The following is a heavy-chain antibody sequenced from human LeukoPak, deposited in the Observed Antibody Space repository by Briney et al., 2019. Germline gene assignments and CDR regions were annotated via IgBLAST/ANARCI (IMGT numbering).Heavy chain of an antibody. V-gene: IGHV3-20*04. D-gene: IGHD3-9*01. J-gene: IGHJ4*02. CDR1: GFTFDDYG. CDR2: INWNGGST. Sequence: PGGSLRLSCAASGFTFDDYGMSWVRQAPGKGLEWVSGINWNGGSTGYADSVKGRFTISRDNSKNSLYLQMNSLRTEDTALYYCAKDISHYDILTGYETSRFFDYWGQGTLVTVSS. CDR3: AKDISHYDILTGYETSRFFDY.